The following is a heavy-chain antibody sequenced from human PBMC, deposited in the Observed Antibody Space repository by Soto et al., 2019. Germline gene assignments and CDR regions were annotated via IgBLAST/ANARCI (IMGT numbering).Heavy chain of an antibody. CDR1: FGSISGSY. D-gene: IGHD5-12*01. Sequence: KPSETLSLTCTVSFGSISGSYWSWIRQSPGGGLEWMGYIYSSGTTKYNPSLKSRVTLSLDTSKDQFSLKLTSVTAADTAVYFCARDQQFCTGNSCYADNWFDPWGQGTLVTVSS. J-gene: IGHJ5*02. V-gene: IGHV4-59*01. CDR3: ARDQQFCTGNSCYADNWFDP. CDR2: IYSSGTT.